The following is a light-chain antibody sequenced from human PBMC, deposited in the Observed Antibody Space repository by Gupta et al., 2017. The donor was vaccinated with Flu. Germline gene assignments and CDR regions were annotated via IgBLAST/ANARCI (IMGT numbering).Light chain of an antibody. CDR2: YTS. V-gene: IGKV1-33*01. Sequence: DIQLAQSPSSLSASVGDRVTITCQPSQEINKYVNWYQQKPGEAPKLLIYYTSNVETRVPSRFGGSGSGTDFSLTISSRQPEDFGTYYCQHEHHLPLTFGQGTQVDIK. CDR1: QEINKY. CDR3: QHEHHLPLT. J-gene: IGKJ5*01.